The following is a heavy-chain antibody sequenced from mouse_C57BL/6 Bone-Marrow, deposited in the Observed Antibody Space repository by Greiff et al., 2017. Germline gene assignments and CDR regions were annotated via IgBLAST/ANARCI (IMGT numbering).Heavy chain of an antibody. V-gene: IGHV1-22*01. CDR3: ARLFYDYDDWFAY. J-gene: IGHJ3*01. Sequence: EVQLQQSGPELVKPGASVKMSCKASGYTFTDYNMHWVKQSHGKSLEWIGYINPNNGGTSYNQKFKGTATLTVNKSSSTAYMERRSLTSEDSAVYYCARLFYDYDDWFAYWGQGTLVTVSA. D-gene: IGHD2-4*01. CDR2: INPNNGGT. CDR1: GYTFTDYN.